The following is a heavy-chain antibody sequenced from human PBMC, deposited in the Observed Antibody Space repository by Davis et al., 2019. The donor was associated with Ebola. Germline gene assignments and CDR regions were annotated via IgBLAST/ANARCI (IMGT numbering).Heavy chain of an antibody. D-gene: IGHD3-10*01. Sequence: GESLKISCAASGFTFSSYWMSWVRQAPGKGLEWVANIKQDGSEKYYVDSVKGRFTISRDNAKNSLYLQMNSLRAEDTAVYYCARGGFTMEMDVWGQGTTVTVSS. CDR3: ARGGFTMEMDV. CDR2: IKQDGSEK. CDR1: GFTFSSYW. V-gene: IGHV3-7*01. J-gene: IGHJ6*02.